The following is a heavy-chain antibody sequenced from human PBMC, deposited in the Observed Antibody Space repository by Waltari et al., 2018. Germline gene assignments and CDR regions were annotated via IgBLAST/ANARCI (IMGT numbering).Heavy chain of an antibody. CDR1: GGSISSYY. CDR3: ARDGKKGGWGYGYDY. Sequence: QVQLQESGPGLVKPSETLSLTCTVSGGSISSYYWSWIRQPAGKGLEWIGRIYTSGSTNNNPSLKSRVTMSVDTSKNQFSLKLSSGTAADTAGYYCARDGKKGGWGYGYDYWGQGTLVTVSS. D-gene: IGHD5-18*01. J-gene: IGHJ4*02. CDR2: IYTSGST. V-gene: IGHV4-4*07.